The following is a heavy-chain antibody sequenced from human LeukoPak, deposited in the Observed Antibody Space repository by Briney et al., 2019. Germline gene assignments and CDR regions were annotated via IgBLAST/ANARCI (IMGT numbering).Heavy chain of an antibody. D-gene: IGHD2-2*01. Sequence: SETLSLTCAVYGGSFRGYYWSWIRQPPGKGLEWIGETNHSGSTNYNPSLKSRVTISLDTSMKKFSLKLNSVTAADTAVYYCASTERCSTTCPLDYWGQGTLVTVSS. CDR3: ASTERCSTTCPLDY. CDR2: TNHSGST. CDR1: GGSFRGYY. J-gene: IGHJ4*02. V-gene: IGHV4-34*01.